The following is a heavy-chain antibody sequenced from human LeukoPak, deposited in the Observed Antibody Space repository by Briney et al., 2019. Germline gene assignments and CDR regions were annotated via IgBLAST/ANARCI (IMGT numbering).Heavy chain of an antibody. V-gene: IGHV1-69*13. D-gene: IGHD6-6*01. CDR1: GGTCSSYA. CDR3: ARDYSSSFLVRFDY. CDR2: IIPIFGTA. J-gene: IGHJ4*02. Sequence: SVNVSCTSSGGTCSSYAISWVRQAPGPGLEWVGGIIPIFGTANYAQKFQGRVTITADESTSTAYMELSSLRSEDTAVYYCARDYSSSFLVRFDYWGQGTLVTVSS.